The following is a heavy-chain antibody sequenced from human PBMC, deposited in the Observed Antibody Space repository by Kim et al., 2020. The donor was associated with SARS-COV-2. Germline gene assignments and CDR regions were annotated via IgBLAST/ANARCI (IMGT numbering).Heavy chain of an antibody. CDR3: ARGESGGLMYWYFDL. CDR1: GGSISSTHW. Sequence: SETLSLTCAVSGGSISSTHWWSWVRQSPGKGLEWLGEIFHSGDTNYNPSLKSRVAFSVDKSKNEFSLNLKSVTAADTAVYYCARGESGGLMYWYFDLWGRGTLVTVSS. CDR2: IFHSGDT. J-gene: IGHJ2*01. D-gene: IGHD1-26*01. V-gene: IGHV4-4*02.